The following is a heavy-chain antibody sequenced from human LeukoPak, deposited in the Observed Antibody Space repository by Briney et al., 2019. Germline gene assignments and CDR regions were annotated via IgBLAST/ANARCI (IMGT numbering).Heavy chain of an antibody. CDR2: ISDDGSIT. CDR3: AIMHGYYDGSGYWVQ. V-gene: IGHV3-74*03. Sequence: GGSLRLSCAASGFTFSRDWMHWVRQAPGKGLVWVSRISDDGSITTYADSVKGRFTISRDNPRSTLYMQMNSLRDEDTAVYYCAIMHGYYDGSGYWVQWGQGTLVTVSS. D-gene: IGHD3-22*01. J-gene: IGHJ1*01. CDR1: GFTFSRDW.